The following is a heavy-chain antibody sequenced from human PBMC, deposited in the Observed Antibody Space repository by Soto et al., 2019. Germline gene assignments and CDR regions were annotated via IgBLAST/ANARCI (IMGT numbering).Heavy chain of an antibody. CDR3: ARGGIH. D-gene: IGHD6-13*01. CDR2: VSGSGTT. Sequence: GGSLRLSCVASGYTFNSHEMNWIRQTPGKRLEWISSVSGSGTTKYADSVKGRFTISRDNAHKSIYLQMNSLRVEDTGVYYCARGGIHWGQGALVTVSS. CDR1: GYTFNSHE. J-gene: IGHJ4*02. V-gene: IGHV3-48*03.